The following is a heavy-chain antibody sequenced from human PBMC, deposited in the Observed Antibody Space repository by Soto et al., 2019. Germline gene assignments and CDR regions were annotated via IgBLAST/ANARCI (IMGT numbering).Heavy chain of an antibody. D-gene: IGHD4-17*01. CDR3: ARDSHGDYVMEWWFDP. CDR1: GGSISSYY. V-gene: IGHV4-4*07. CDR2: IYTSGST. J-gene: IGHJ5*02. Sequence: SETLSLTCTFSGGSISSYYWSWIRQPAGKGLEWIGRIYTSGSTNYNPSLKSRVTMSVDTSKNQFSLKLSSVTAADTAVYYRARDSHGDYVMEWWFDPWGQGTLVTVSS.